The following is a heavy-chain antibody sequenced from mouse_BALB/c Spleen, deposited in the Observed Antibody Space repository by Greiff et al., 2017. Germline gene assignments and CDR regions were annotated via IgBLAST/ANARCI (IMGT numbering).Heavy chain of an antibody. Sequence: EVHLVESGPGLVKPSQSLSLTCTVTGYSITSDYAWNWIRQFPGNKLEWMGYISYSGSTSYNPSLKSRISITRDTSKNQFFLQLNSVTTEDTATYYCARGELGYYFDYWGQGTTLTVSS. CDR3: ARGELGYYFDY. CDR2: ISYSGST. V-gene: IGHV3-2*02. J-gene: IGHJ2*01. D-gene: IGHD4-1*01. CDR1: GYSITSDYA.